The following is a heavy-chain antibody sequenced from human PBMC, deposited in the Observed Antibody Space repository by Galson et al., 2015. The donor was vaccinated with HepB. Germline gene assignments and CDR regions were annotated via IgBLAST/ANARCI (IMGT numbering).Heavy chain of an antibody. CDR3: ARGKRQLGTAYGMDV. D-gene: IGHD6-13*01. CDR2: INPNSGGT. J-gene: IGHJ6*02. CDR1: GYTFTSYF. V-gene: IGHV1-2*04. Sequence: SVKVSCKASGYTFTSYFMHWVRQAPGQGLEWMGWINPNSGGTNYAQKFQGWVTMTRDTSISTAYMELSRLRSDDTAVYYCARGKRQLGTAYGMDVWGQGTTVTVSS.